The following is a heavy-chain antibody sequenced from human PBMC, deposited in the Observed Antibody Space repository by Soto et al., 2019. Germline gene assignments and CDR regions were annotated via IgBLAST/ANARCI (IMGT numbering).Heavy chain of an antibody. D-gene: IGHD5-12*01. CDR1: GDSFSSSNW. CDR3: ARDQGYGFDY. V-gene: IGHV4-4*02. Sequence: QVQLQESGPGLVKPSGTLSLTCAVSGDSFSSSNWWHWVRQPPGKGLEWIAEIDHSGSTNYNPSLKSRVTISVDKSKNQFFLKLSSVTAADTAMYYCARDQGYGFDYWGQGILVTVSS. CDR2: IDHSGST. J-gene: IGHJ4*02.